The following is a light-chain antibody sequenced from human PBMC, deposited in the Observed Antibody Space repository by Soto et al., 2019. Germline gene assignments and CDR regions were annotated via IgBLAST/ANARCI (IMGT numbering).Light chain of an antibody. V-gene: IGKV3-20*01. J-gene: IGKJ5*01. Sequence: EIVLTQSPGTLSLSPGERATLSCRASQSVSSSYLAWYQQKPGQAPRLLIYGASSRATGIPDRFSGSGSGTDFTLTISRLEPEDSAVYYCKQYGSSITFGQGTRLEIK. CDR2: GAS. CDR1: QSVSSSY. CDR3: KQYGSSIT.